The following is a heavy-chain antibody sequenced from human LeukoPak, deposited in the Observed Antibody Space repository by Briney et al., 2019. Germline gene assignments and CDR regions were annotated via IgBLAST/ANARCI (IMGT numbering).Heavy chain of an antibody. CDR1: GFTFDDYA. V-gene: IGHV3-9*01. Sequence: GGSLRLSCAASGFTFDDYAMHWVRQAPGKGLEWVSGISWNSGSIGYADSVKGRFTISRDNAKNSLYLQMNSLRAEDTALYYCAKASERRGYSYGYDWGQGTLVTVSS. J-gene: IGHJ4*02. D-gene: IGHD5-18*01. CDR2: ISWNSGSI. CDR3: AKASERRGYSYGYD.